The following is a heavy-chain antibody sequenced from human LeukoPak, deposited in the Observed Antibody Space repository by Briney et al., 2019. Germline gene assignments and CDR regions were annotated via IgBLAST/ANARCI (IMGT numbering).Heavy chain of an antibody. D-gene: IGHD4-23*01. Sequence: GGSLRLSCAASGFTFSSYSMNWVRQAPGKGLEWVSWISSSSDYTYYADSMKGRFTISRYNAKNSLYLQMNSLRAEDTAVYYCARISTVVKPGDYWGQGTLVTVSS. CDR2: ISSSSDYT. J-gene: IGHJ4*02. V-gene: IGHV3-21*01. CDR1: GFTFSSYS. CDR3: ARISTVVKPGDY.